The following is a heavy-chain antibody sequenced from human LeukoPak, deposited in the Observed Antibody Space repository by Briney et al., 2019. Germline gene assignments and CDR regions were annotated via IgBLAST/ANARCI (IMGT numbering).Heavy chain of an antibody. D-gene: IGHD1-14*01. CDR2: VYYSGSA. CDR3: AREDVTKTNDY. CDR1: GGSISSDSYY. Sequence: KSSETLSLTCTVSGGSISSDSYYWGWIRQPPGKGLEFIGSVYYSGSAYYNPSLKNRVTISVDTSKNQFSLELSSVTAADTAVYYCAREDVTKTNDYWGQGTLVTVSS. J-gene: IGHJ4*02. V-gene: IGHV4-39*02.